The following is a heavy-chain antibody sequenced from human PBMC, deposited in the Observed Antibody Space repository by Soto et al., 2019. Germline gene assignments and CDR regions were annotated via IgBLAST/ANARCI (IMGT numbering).Heavy chain of an antibody. V-gene: IGHV3-23*01. D-gene: IGHD1-26*01. CDR2: ISDSGGIT. CDR3: AKDLAPVRSHFDY. CDR1: GFTFVNYA. J-gene: IGHJ4*02. Sequence: GGSLRLSCATSGFTFVNYAMSWVRQAPGKGLEWVSAISDSGGITYYGDSVKGRFTISRDNSKNTLYLQMNSLRAEDTAVYYCAKDLAPVRSHFDYWGQGTLVTVSS.